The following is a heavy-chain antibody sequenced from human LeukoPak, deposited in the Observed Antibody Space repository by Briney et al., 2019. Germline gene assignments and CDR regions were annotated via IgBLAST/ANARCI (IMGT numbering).Heavy chain of an antibody. CDR2: INPSGGST. D-gene: IGHD6-6*01. Sequence: GSMKVSCMASGYTFTSYYMHWVRQAPGQGLEWMGIINPSGGSTSYAQKFQGRVTMTRDTSTSTVYMELSSLKSEDTAVYYCARGEGEQLVPNIYYYYGMDVWGQGTTVTVSS. CDR1: GYTFTSYY. V-gene: IGHV1-46*01. J-gene: IGHJ6*02. CDR3: ARGEGEQLVPNIYYYYGMDV.